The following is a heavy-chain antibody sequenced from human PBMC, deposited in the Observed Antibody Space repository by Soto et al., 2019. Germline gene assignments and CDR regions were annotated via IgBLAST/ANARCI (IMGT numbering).Heavy chain of an antibody. V-gene: IGHV1-69*01. Sequence: QVQLVQSGAEVKKPGSSVKVSCKASGGTFSSHSINWVRQAPGQGPEWMGGIIPTFGTENYAQKFQGRVTITADESTSTAYMELSSLTSEDTALYYCSTSVYCSTTRCYYYYGLDVWGQGSTVIVSS. CDR3: STSVYCSTTRCYYYYGLDV. D-gene: IGHD2-2*01. J-gene: IGHJ6*02. CDR2: IIPTFGTE. CDR1: GGTFSSHS.